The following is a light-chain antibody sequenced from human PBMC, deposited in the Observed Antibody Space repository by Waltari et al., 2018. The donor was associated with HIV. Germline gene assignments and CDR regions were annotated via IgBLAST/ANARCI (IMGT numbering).Light chain of an antibody. J-gene: IGLJ2*01. CDR1: TANIGANF. CDR3: AVLDDTLGGGV. Sequence: QSVLTQPPSASGTPGQKVTISCSGGTANIGANFVFWFQQFPGTAPKLLIYRDNLRHSGVPARFSGSKSGTSASLTISGLRSDDEAHYFCAVLDDTLGGGVFGGGTTDRP. V-gene: IGLV1-47*01. CDR2: RDN.